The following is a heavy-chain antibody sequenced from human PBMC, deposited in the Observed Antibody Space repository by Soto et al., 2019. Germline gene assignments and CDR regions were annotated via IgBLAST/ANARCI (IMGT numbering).Heavy chain of an antibody. V-gene: IGHV1-69*13. Sequence: SVKVSCKASGGTFSSYAISWVRQAPGQGLEWMGGIIPIFGTANYAQKFQGRVTITADESTSTAYMELSSLRSEDTAVYYCAAGYYDSSGYSHFDYWGQGTLVTVSS. D-gene: IGHD3-22*01. CDR2: IIPIFGTA. CDR3: AAGYYDSSGYSHFDY. J-gene: IGHJ4*02. CDR1: GGTFSSYA.